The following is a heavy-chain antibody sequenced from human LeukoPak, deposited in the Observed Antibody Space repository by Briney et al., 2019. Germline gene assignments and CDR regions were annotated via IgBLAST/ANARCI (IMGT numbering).Heavy chain of an antibody. J-gene: IGHJ4*02. D-gene: IGHD6-13*01. CDR2: IKEDGSEK. CDR1: GFTFSNYW. Sequence: PRGSLRLSCASSGFTFSNYWMSWVRQAPGKGLEWVANIKEDGSEKDYVDSVKGRFTISRDNAKNSLYLQMNSLRAEDTAIYYCARDWGAAGLWDYWGQGTLVTVSS. V-gene: IGHV3-7*05. CDR3: ARDWGAAGLWDY.